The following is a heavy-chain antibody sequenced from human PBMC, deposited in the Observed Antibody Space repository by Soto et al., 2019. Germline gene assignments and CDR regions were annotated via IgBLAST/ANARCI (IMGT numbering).Heavy chain of an antibody. Sequence: PGGSLRLSCLASGFTFRIYAMTWVRQAPGKGLEWVARIRGNGAGISYADSVKGRFTISRDNSKNTVYLQMNSLRADDTAVYFCAKRXDILDVSSSFVGYGMDVWGQGTTVTVSS. V-gene: IGHV3-23*01. CDR3: AKRXDILDVSSSFVGYGMDV. J-gene: IGHJ6*02. CDR2: IRGNGAGI. D-gene: IGHD2-15*01. CDR1: GFTFRIYA.